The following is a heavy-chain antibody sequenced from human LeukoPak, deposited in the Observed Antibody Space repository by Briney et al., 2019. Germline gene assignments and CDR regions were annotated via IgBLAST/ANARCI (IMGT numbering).Heavy chain of an antibody. V-gene: IGHV3-11*01. D-gene: IGHD1-26*01. J-gene: IGHJ4*02. Sequence: KAGGSLRLSCAASGFTFSDYYMSWIRQAPGKGLEWVSYISNSGDTLYYADSVRGRFTISRDNSKNSLYLQMNSLRAEDTAIYYCARDRKPGTYLGLSCWGQGTLVTVSS. CDR3: ARDRKPGTYLGLSC. CDR2: ISNSGDTL. CDR1: GFTFSDYY.